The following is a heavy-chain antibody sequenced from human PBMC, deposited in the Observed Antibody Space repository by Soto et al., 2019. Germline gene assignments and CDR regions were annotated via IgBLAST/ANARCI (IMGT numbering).Heavy chain of an antibody. V-gene: IGHV3-33*01. J-gene: IGHJ4*02. Sequence: QVQLVESGGGVVQPGRSLRLSCAASGFTVSGYGMHWVRQAPGKGLEWVAVIWYDGSKEYYADSVKGRFTISRDSSKNTLYLQMNSLRDEDTAGYYCARDRNNHFDYWGQGTPVTVSS. CDR1: GFTVSGYG. CDR2: IWYDGSKE. D-gene: IGHD1-1*01. CDR3: ARDRNNHFDY.